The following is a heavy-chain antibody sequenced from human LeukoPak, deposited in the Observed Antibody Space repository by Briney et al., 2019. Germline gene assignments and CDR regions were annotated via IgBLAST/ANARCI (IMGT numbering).Heavy chain of an antibody. J-gene: IGHJ4*02. CDR2: IYASGSN. V-gene: IGHV4-4*07. Sequence: PSETLSLTCTVSGGSVNSYYWSWIRQPAGKGLEWIGHIYASGSNDYNPSLKSRVTISLDKSKNQFSLRLSSVTAADTAVYYCASVYEWNYLDYWGQGTLVTVSS. D-gene: IGHD2/OR15-2a*01. CDR1: GGSVNSYY. CDR3: ASVYEWNYLDY.